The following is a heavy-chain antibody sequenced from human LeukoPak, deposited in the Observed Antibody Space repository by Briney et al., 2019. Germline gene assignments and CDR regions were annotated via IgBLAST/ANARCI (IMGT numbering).Heavy chain of an antibody. V-gene: IGHV4-39*07. CDR3: ARVNSSGWYSKAWFDP. CDR2: IHSSGST. CDR1: TGSVNSGVYY. J-gene: IGHJ5*02. Sequence: SETLSLTCSVSTGSVNSGVYYWGWVRQPPGKGLDWIGSIHSSGSTNYNPSLKSRVTISVDTSKNQFSLKLSSVTAADTAVYYCARVNSSGWYSKAWFDPWGQGTLVTVSS. D-gene: IGHD6-19*01.